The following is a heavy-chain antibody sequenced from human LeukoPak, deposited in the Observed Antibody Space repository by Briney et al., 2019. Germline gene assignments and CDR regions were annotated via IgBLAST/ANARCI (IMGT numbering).Heavy chain of an antibody. D-gene: IGHD6-13*01. J-gene: IGHJ4*02. CDR1: RFTFSSYG. V-gene: IGHV3-33*01. CDR2: IGSDGNYK. CDR3: AGSQRGQQLAYFDY. Sequence: PGRSLRLSCAASRFTFSSYGMHWVRQAPGKGLEWVAVIGSDGNYKYYADSVKGRFTISRDNSKNTLYLQMNSLRVEDTAVYYCAGSQRGQQLAYFDYWGQGTLATVSS.